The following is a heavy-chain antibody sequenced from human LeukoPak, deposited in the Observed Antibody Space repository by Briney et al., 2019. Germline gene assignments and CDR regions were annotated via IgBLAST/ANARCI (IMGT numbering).Heavy chain of an antibody. J-gene: IGHJ4*02. CDR3: TRDPDYGDPD. V-gene: IGHV3-11*01. D-gene: IGHD2-21*01. CDR1: GFSFSDHY. CDR2: ITSSGRST. Sequence: GGSLRLSCTASGFSFSDHYMTWMRHAPGEGLEWISYITSSGRSTDYADSVKGRFIISRDNAMNSMFLQMSSLRVDDTAVYYCTRDPDYGDPDWGQGTLVTVSS.